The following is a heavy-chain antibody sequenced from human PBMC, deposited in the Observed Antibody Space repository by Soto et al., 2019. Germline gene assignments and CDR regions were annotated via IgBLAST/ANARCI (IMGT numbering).Heavy chain of an antibody. J-gene: IGHJ4*02. D-gene: IGHD6-19*01. CDR1: GFTFSSYA. Sequence: HPGGSLRLSCAASGFTFSSYAMHWVRQAPGKGLEWVAVISYDGSNKYYADSVKGRFTISRDNSKNTLYLQMNSLRAEDTAVYYCARALGWYESYFDYWGQGTLVTVSS. V-gene: IGHV3-30-3*01. CDR3: ARALGWYESYFDY. CDR2: ISYDGSNK.